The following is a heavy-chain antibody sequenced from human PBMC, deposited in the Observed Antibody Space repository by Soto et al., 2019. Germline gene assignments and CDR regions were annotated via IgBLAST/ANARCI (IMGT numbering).Heavy chain of an antibody. J-gene: IGHJ3*02. CDR3: ARVSCSGGSCSDAFDI. Sequence: QLQLQESGSGLVKPSQTLSLTCAVSGGSISSGGYSWSWIRQPPGKGLEWIGYIYHSGSTYYNPSLMSRVTISVDRSKNQFSLKLSSVTAADTAVYYCARVSCSGGSCSDAFDIWGQGTMVTVSS. CDR2: IYHSGST. D-gene: IGHD2-15*01. V-gene: IGHV4-30-2*01. CDR1: GGSISSGGYS.